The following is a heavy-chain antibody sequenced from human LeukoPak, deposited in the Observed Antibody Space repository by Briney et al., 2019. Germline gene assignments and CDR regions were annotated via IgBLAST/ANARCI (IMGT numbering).Heavy chain of an antibody. D-gene: IGHD3-10*01. CDR2: ISWNSGSI. J-gene: IGHJ3*02. CDR1: GFTFDDYA. V-gene: IGHV3-9*03. CDR3: AKDLVVRGVISPPLVAFDI. Sequence: GRSLRLSCAASGFTFDDYAMHWVRQAPGKGLEWVSGISWNSGSIGYADSVKGRFTISRGNAKNSLYLQMNSLRAEDMALYYCAKDLVVRGVISPPLVAFDIWGQGTMVTISS.